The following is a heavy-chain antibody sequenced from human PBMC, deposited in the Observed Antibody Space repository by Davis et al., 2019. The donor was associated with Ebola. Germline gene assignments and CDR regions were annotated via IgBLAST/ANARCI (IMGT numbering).Heavy chain of an antibody. CDR1: GYTFTNHG. J-gene: IGHJ3*02. CDR3: ASLPDI. Sequence: ASVKVSCKASGYTFTNHGMNWMRQAPGQGLEWMGWINTDTGNPTYAKGFTGRFVFSLDTSVSTAYLQISSLKAEDTAVYYCASLPDIWGQGTMVTVSS. V-gene: IGHV7-4-1*02. CDR2: INTDTGNP.